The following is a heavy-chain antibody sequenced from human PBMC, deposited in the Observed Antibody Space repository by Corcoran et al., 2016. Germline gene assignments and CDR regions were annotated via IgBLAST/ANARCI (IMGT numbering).Heavy chain of an antibody. CDR1: GGSISSGGYY. CDR2: IYYSGST. Sequence: QVQLQESGPGLVKPSQTLSLTCTVSGGSISSGGYYWSWIRQHPGKGLEWIGYIYYSGSTYYNPSLKSRVTISVDTSNNQFSLVLSSVTAADTAVYYCAREAFPTYYLDYWGQGTLVTVSS. V-gene: IGHV4-31*03. CDR3: AREAFPTYYLDY. J-gene: IGHJ4*02.